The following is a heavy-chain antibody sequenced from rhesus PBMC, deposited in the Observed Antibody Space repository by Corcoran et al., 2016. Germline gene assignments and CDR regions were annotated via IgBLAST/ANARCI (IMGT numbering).Heavy chain of an antibody. CDR3: ARDHGYYSGRFDY. CDR2: IDGNGAIT. J-gene: IGHJ4*01. V-gene: IGHV4-73*01. Sequence: QVKLQQWGEGLVKPSETLSLTCAGYGGSISGYYYWSWIRQAPGKGLQWIVNIDGNGAITNYIPSLKNRVTISKDTSKNQFSLKLSSVTAADTAVYYCARDHGYYSGRFDYWGQGVLVTVSS. D-gene: IGHD3-16*01. CDR1: GGSISGYYY.